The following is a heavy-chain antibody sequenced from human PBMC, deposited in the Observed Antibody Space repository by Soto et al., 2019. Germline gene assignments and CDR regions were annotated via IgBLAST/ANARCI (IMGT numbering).Heavy chain of an antibody. CDR2: IYYSGST. Sequence: SETRSLTCTVSGGSISSYYWSWIRQPPGKGLEWIGYIYYSGSTNYNPSLKSRVTISVDTSKNQFSLKLSSVTAADTAVYYCARQTYHYYDSGIDYWGQGTLVTVSS. CDR3: ARQTYHYYDSGIDY. J-gene: IGHJ4*02. CDR1: GGSISSYY. D-gene: IGHD3-22*01. V-gene: IGHV4-59*08.